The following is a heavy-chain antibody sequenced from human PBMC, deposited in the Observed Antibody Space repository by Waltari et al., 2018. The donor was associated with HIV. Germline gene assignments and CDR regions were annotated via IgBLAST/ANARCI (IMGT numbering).Heavy chain of an antibody. D-gene: IGHD3-3*01. CDR1: GFTFSSYS. CDR2: ISSSGIT. J-gene: IGHJ5*01. CDR3: AKGGSHLTIFEAWFDS. V-gene: IGHV3-21*04. Sequence: EVQLVESGGGLVKPGGSLRLSCAASGFTFSSYSMNWVRQAPGNVLEWVSFISSSGITDYGDSVKCRFTISRDNAKNSLYLQMNSLTVEDTAFYYCAKGGSHLTIFEAWFDSWGQGTLVTVSS.